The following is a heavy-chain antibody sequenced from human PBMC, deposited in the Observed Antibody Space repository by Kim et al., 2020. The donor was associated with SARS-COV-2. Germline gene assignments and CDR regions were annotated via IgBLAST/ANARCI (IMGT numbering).Heavy chain of an antibody. CDR1: GFTVSSNY. Sequence: GGSLRLSCAASGFTVSSNYMSWVRQAPGKGLEWVSVIYSGGSTYYADSVKGRFTISRDNSKNTLYLQMNSLRAEDTAVYYCARVGDYDFWSGYRYWYFDLWGRGTLVTVSS. V-gene: IGHV3-66*01. CDR2: IYSGGST. CDR3: ARVGDYDFWSGYRYWYFDL. D-gene: IGHD3-3*01. J-gene: IGHJ2*01.